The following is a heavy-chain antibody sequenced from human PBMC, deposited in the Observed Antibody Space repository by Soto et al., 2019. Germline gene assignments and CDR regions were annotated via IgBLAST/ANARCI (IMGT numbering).Heavy chain of an antibody. CDR2: IDPSDSYT. J-gene: IGHJ4*02. CDR3: AGFLYDFWSGYLDY. V-gene: IGHV5-10-1*01. CDR1: GYSCTSYW. D-gene: IGHD3-3*01. Sequence: GESLKISCKGSGYSCTSYWISWVRQMPGKGLEWMGRIDPSDSYTNYSPSFQGHVTISADKSISTAYLQWSSLKASDTAMYYCAGFLYDFWSGYLDYWGQGTLVTVSS.